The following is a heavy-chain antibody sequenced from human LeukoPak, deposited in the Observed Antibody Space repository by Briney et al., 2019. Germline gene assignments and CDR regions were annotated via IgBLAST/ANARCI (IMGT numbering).Heavy chain of an antibody. D-gene: IGHD1-26*01. J-gene: IGHJ4*02. CDR1: GGSISSYY. V-gene: IGHV4-59*01. Sequence: PSETLSLTCTVSGGSISSYYWSWIRQPPGKGLEWIGYIYYSGSTNYNPSLKSRVTISVDTSKNQFSLKLSSVTAADTAVYYCARVGIVGASNYFGYWGQGTLVTVSS. CDR3: ARVGIVGASNYFGY. CDR2: IYYSGST.